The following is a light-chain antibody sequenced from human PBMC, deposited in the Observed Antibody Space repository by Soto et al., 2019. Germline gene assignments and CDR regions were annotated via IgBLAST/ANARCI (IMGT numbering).Light chain of an antibody. V-gene: IGLV2-14*03. J-gene: IGLJ3*02. CDR1: SSDVGGYNL. Sequence: QSALTQPASVSGSPGQSITISCTGTSSDVGGYNLVSWYQQHPGEAPKLMIYEVTNRPSGVSNRFSGSKSSNTASLTISGLQAEDEADYYCSSYIPRITDWAFGGGTKLTVL. CDR2: EVT. CDR3: SSYIPRITDWA.